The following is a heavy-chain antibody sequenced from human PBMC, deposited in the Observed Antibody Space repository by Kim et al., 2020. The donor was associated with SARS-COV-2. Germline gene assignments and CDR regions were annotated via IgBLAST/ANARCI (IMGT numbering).Heavy chain of an antibody. CDR2: IYHSGST. V-gene: IGHV4-4*02. D-gene: IGHD3-9*01. CDR1: GGSISSSNW. J-gene: IGHJ4*02. CDR3: ATHELSVLRYFDWSSPKGVTHFDY. Sequence: SETLSLTCAVSGGSISSSNWWSWVRQPPGKGLEWIGEIYHSGSTNYNPSLKSRVTISVDKSKNQFSLKLSSVTAADTAVYYCATHELSVLRYFDWSSPKGVTHFDYWGQGTLVTVSS.